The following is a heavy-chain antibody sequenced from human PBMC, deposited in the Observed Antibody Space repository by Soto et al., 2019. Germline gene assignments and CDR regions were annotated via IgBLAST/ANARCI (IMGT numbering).Heavy chain of an antibody. J-gene: IGHJ4*02. CDR3: ARDRDGNNPVDY. CDR1: GFIFSSYS. Sequence: EVQLVESGGGLVKPGGSLRLSCAASGFIFSSYSMNWVRQAPGKGLEWVSCISSSGSHAYYADSVKGRFTISRDNAKESLYLQMNSLRAEDTAVYYCARDRDGNNPVDYWGQGTLVTVSS. CDR2: ISSSGSHA. V-gene: IGHV3-21*01. D-gene: IGHD1-1*01.